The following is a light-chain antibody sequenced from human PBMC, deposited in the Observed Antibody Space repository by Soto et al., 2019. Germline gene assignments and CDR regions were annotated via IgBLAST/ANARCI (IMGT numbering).Light chain of an antibody. V-gene: IGLV2-11*01. CDR3: SSYTGSTTYV. CDR2: DVS. Sequence: QSVLTQPRSVSGSPGQSVTISCTGTSSDVGAFNYVSWYQQHPGKAPKLMIYDVSKRPSGVPDRFAGSKSGNTASLTISGLQADDEADYHCSSYTGSTTYVFGGGTKVTVL. J-gene: IGLJ1*01. CDR1: SSDVGAFNY.